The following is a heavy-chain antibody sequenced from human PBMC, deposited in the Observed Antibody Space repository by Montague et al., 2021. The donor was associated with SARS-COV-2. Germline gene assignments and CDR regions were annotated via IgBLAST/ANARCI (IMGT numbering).Heavy chain of an antibody. J-gene: IGHJ3*02. CDR2: IYYSGNT. CDR3: AREGAVVGARRTFDI. D-gene: IGHD1-26*01. Sequence: SETLSLTCTISGGSISSRSYYWGWIRQPPGKGLEWIGGIYYSGNTYYNPSLKSRVTISVDPSKNQFSLKLTSVTAAGTAVYFCAREGAVVGARRTFDIWGQGTMVTVSS. CDR1: GGSISSRSYY. V-gene: IGHV4-39*07.